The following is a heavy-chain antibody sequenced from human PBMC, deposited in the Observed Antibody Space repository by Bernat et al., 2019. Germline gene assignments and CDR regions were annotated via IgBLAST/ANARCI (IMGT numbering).Heavy chain of an antibody. J-gene: IGHJ4*02. V-gene: IGHV1-69*01. Sequence: QVQLVQSGAEVKKPGSSVKVSCKASGGTFSSYAISWVRQAPGQGLEWMGGIIPIFGTANYAQKLQGRVTITADEATSTAYMELSSLRSEDTAVYYCARDRALGWGPYYFDYWGQGTLVTVSS. D-gene: IGHD3-16*01. CDR3: ARDRALGWGPYYFDY. CDR2: IIPIFGTA. CDR1: GGTFSSYA.